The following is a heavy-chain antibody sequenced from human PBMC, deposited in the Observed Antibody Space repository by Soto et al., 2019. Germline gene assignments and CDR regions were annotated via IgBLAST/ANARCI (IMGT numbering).Heavy chain of an antibody. V-gene: IGHV4-39*07. D-gene: IGHD3-10*01. CDR2: INHSGST. CDR1: GGSISSSSYY. Sequence: SETLSLTCTVSGGSISSSSYYWGWIRQPPGKGLEWIGEINHSGSTNYNPSLKSRVTISVDTSKNQFSLKLSSVTAADTAVYYCARGPTLLWFGDLSNNWFDPWGQGTLVTVSS. J-gene: IGHJ5*02. CDR3: ARGPTLLWFGDLSNNWFDP.